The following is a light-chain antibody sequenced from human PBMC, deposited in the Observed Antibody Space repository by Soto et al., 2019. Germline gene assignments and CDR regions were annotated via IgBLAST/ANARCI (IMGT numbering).Light chain of an antibody. J-gene: IGKJ1*01. Sequence: EIVLTQSPGTLSLSPGERATLSCRASQSLSSIYLAWYQQKPGQAPSLLIYGASSRATAIPDRFSGSGSGTDFTLTISRLEPGDFAVYYCQHYGSSPKTFGQGTKVEIK. CDR1: QSLSSIY. V-gene: IGKV3-20*01. CDR2: GAS. CDR3: QHYGSSPKT.